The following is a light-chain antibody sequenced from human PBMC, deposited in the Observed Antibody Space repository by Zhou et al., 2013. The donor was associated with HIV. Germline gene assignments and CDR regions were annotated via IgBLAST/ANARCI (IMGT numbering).Light chain of an antibody. CDR3: MQSIQLPPT. V-gene: IGKV2D-29*01. Sequence: DIVLTQAPLSLSVTPGQPASISCKSSQSLLYSDGRTNLYWYVQKPGQPPHLLIYEVSHRLSGVPDRLSGSGSGTDFTLKISRVEADDVGIYYCMQSIQLPPTFGRRDQGGGSN. CDR1: QSLLYSDGRTN. J-gene: IGKJ4*01. CDR2: EVS.